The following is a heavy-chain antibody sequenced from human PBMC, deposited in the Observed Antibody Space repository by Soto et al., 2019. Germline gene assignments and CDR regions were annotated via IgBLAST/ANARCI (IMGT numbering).Heavy chain of an antibody. V-gene: IGHV3-74*01. J-gene: IGHJ4*02. CDR3: AKANSGAPVGATTPPDYSGY. Sequence: HPGGSLRLSCAASGFIFSSYWMHWVRQAPGKGPVWVGRINGDGRNTRYTDSVKGRFTISRDNSKNTLYLQMNSLRAEDTAVYYCAKANSGAPVGATTPPDYSGYWGQGTLVTVSS. CDR1: GFIFSSYW. CDR2: INGDGRNT. D-gene: IGHD1-26*01.